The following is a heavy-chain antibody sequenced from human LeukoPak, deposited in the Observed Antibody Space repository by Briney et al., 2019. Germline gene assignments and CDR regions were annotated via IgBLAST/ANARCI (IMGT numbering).Heavy chain of an antibody. CDR1: GGTFSSYA. CDR2: IIPIFGTA. D-gene: IGHD2-2*02. J-gene: IGHJ6*03. CDR3: ARALDIVVVPAAIRGFSYYYYMDV. Sequence: ASVKVSYKASGGTFSSYAISWVRQAPGQGLEWMGGIIPIFGTANYAQKFQGRVTITADESTSTAYMELSSLRSEDTAVYYCARALDIVVVPAAIRGFSYYYYMDVWGKGTTVTVSS. V-gene: IGHV1-69*01.